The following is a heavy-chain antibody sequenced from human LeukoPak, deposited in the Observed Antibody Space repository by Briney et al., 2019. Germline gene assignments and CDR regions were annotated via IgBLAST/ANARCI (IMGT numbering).Heavy chain of an antibody. CDR3: ARSPRFGEFNS. V-gene: IGHV3-66*02. Sequence: PGGSLRLSSAASGFTVSSNYMSWVRQAPGKGLEWVSVIYSGGSTYYADSVKGRFTISRDNSKNTLYLQMNSLRPEHTAVYYCARSPRFGEFNSWGQGTLVTVSS. CDR1: GFTVSSNY. J-gene: IGHJ4*02. D-gene: IGHD3-10*02. CDR2: IYSGGST.